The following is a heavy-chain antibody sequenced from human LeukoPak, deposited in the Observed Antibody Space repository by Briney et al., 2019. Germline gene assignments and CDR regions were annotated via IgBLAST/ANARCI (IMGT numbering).Heavy chain of an antibody. CDR2: ISFDGSNK. Sequence: GGSLRLSCAASGFIFSSYAVHWVRQAPGKGLEWVAFISFDGSNKYYADSVKGRFTISRDNSKNTLYLQMNSLRAEDTAVYYCARQVAGLDYWGQGTLVTVSS. J-gene: IGHJ4*02. D-gene: IGHD6-19*01. CDR3: ARQVAGLDY. CDR1: GFIFSSYA. V-gene: IGHV3-30-3*01.